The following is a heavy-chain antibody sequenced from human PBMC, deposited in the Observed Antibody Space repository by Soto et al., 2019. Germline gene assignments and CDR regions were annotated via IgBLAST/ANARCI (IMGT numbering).Heavy chain of an antibody. CDR2: INDSGRT. CDR1: GESFSGHF. Sequence: SETLSLTCSVDGESFSGHFWSWIRQSPGKGLEWIWEINDSGRTNKIPSLKSRLSISVDTSKNHFTLNLRSLTAADTAVYYCARGRSDFGSGTYAPNSHWFDAGGQGTQVTVSS. V-gene: IGHV4-34*01. J-gene: IGHJ5*02. D-gene: IGHD3-10*01. CDR3: ARGRSDFGSGTYAPNSHWFDA.